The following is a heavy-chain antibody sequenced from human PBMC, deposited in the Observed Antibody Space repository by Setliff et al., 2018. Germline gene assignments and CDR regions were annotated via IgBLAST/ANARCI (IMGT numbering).Heavy chain of an antibody. CDR3: ARERTIFGILVISGWFDP. CDR2: IYITGST. CDR1: GGSISGYY. J-gene: IGHJ5*02. D-gene: IGHD3-3*01. V-gene: IGHV4-4*07. Sequence: SETLSLTCIVSGGSISGYYWAWVRQPPGKELEWIGRIYITGSTYYNPSLKSRVTMSVDTSKRQFSLKLGSATAADTAVYYCARERTIFGILVISGWFDPWGQGTVVTVSS.